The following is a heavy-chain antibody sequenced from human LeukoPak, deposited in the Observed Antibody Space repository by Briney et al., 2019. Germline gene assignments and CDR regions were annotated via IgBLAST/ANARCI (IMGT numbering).Heavy chain of an antibody. CDR1: GGSISSGGYY. J-gene: IGHJ5*02. CDR3: ASSIAARPALFDP. V-gene: IGHV4-30-4*01. CDR2: IYYSGST. Sequence: SSQTLSLTCTVSGGSISSGGYYWSWIRQPPGKGLEWIGYIYYSGSTYYNPSLKSRVTISVDTSKNQFSLKLSSVTAADTAVYYCASSIAARPALFDPWGQGTLVTVSS. D-gene: IGHD6-6*01.